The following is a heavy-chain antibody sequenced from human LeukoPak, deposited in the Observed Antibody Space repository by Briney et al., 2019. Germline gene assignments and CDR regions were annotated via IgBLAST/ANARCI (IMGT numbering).Heavy chain of an antibody. V-gene: IGHV3-30*02. Sequence: GGSLRLSCAASGFTFSSYGMRWVRQAPGKGLEWVAFILNDGTNKYHADSVKGRFTVSRDNSKNTLYLQMNSLRTEDSAVYYCANEWLHISGTYKANNWGQGTLVTVSP. CDR3: ANEWLHISGTYKANN. D-gene: IGHD3-10*01. CDR2: ILNDGTNK. CDR1: GFTFSSYG. J-gene: IGHJ4*02.